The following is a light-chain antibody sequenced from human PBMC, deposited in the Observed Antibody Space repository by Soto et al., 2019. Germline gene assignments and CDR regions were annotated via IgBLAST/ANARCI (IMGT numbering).Light chain of an antibody. Sequence: DIQMTQSPSTLSASVGDRVTITCRASQSISDWLAWYQQKPGKAPKLLIYDISNLEIGVPSRFSGRGSGTEFTLTISGLQPDDFATYYCQQYNSYSFGQGTKVDIK. CDR1: QSISDW. CDR3: QQYNSYS. J-gene: IGKJ1*01. CDR2: DIS. V-gene: IGKV1-5*01.